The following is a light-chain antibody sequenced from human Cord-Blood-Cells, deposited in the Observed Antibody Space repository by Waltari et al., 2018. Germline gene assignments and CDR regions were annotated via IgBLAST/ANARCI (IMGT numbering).Light chain of an antibody. J-gene: IGLJ3*02. Sequence: QSALTQPRSVSGSPGQSVTISCTGTSSDVGGYNYASWYQQHPGKAPKLMIYDVSKRPSGVPDRFSGSKSGNTASLTISGLQAEDEADYYCCSYAGSYTLMFGGGTKLTVL. CDR2: DVS. CDR3: CSYAGSYTLM. CDR1: SSDVGGYNY. V-gene: IGLV2-11*01.